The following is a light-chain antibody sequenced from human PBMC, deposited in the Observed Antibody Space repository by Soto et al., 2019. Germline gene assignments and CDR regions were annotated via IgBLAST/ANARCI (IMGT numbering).Light chain of an antibody. V-gene: IGKV4-1*01. CDR3: QQYYRSPLS. J-gene: IGKJ4*01. Sequence: DIVMTQSPDSLAVSLVERATLNCKSSQSVLYSLNNRNHLAWYQKKPGQPPRLLDYWASTRESGVPDRFSGSGSGTDFSLTVSSLQAEDVAVYYCQQYYRSPLSFGGGTRVEIK. CDR2: WAS. CDR1: QSVLYSLNNRNH.